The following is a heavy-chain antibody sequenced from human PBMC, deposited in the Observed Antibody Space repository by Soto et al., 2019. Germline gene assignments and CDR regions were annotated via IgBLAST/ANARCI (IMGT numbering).Heavy chain of an antibody. D-gene: IGHD3-22*01. CDR3: AKARSSGYYFLYYFDY. CDR1: EFRFADYS. CDR2: ISWNSGSI. Sequence: PLRLSFSPSEFRFADYSMHWFRQSPGTGPEWVSGISWNSGSIGYADSVKGRFTISRDNAKNSLYLQMNSLRAEDTALYYCAKARSSGYYFLYYFDYWGQGTLVTSPQ. V-gene: IGHV3-9*01. J-gene: IGHJ4*02.